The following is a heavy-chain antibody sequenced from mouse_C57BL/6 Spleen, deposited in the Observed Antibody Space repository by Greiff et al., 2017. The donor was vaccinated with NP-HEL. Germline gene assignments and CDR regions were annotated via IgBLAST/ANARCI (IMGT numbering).Heavy chain of an antibody. CDR1: GFTFTSYG. CDR3: ARSANYDVGLLAY. V-gene: IGHV1-81*01. CDR2: ICPGSGYT. D-gene: IGHD2-4*01. J-gene: IGHJ3*01. Sequence: QVQLMESGAELARPGASVKLSCKASGFTFTSYGISWVQQRPGQGLEWIGEICPGSGYTYYNEKFKGKVTLTADKASSTAYMELSSLTSEDSAIYYCARSANYDVGLLAYWGQGTLVTVSA.